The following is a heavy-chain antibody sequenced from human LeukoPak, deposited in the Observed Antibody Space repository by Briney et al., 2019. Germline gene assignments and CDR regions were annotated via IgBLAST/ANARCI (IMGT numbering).Heavy chain of an antibody. V-gene: IGHV3-23*01. CDR3: AKDGVATITFDY. Sequence: GGSLRLSCTASGFTFSSYAMSWVRQAPGKGLEWASVISGSGGDTYYGDSVKGRFTISRDNSKNTLYLQMNSLRADDTAVYYCAKDGVATITFDYWGQGTLATVSS. D-gene: IGHD2-15*01. CDR1: GFTFSSYA. J-gene: IGHJ4*02. CDR2: ISGSGGDT.